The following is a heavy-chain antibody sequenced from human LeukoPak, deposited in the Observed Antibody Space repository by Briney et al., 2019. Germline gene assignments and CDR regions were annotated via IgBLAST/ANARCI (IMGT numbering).Heavy chain of an antibody. Sequence: GRSLRLSCAASGFTFSSYAMHWVRQAPGKGLKWVAVTSFDGSDNYYADSVKGRFTISRDNSKNTLYLQMNSLRPDDTAVYYCARAPGTMIVVDYWGQGILVTVSS. D-gene: IGHD3-22*01. CDR1: GFTFSSYA. V-gene: IGHV3-30*04. J-gene: IGHJ4*02. CDR3: ARAPGTMIVVDY. CDR2: TSFDGSDN.